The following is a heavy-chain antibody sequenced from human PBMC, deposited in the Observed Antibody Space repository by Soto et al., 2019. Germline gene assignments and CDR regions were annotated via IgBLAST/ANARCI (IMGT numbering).Heavy chain of an antibody. CDR1: GFTFSSYA. Sequence: QVQLVESGGGVVQPGRSLRLSCAASGFTFSSYAMHWVRQAPGKGLEWVAVISYDGSNKYYADSVKGRFTISRDNSKNTLYLQMNSLRAEDTAVYYCARDHTIFGVVNILYYYYYGMDVWGQGTTVTVSS. V-gene: IGHV3-30-3*01. CDR2: ISYDGSNK. CDR3: ARDHTIFGVVNILYYYYYGMDV. D-gene: IGHD3-3*01. J-gene: IGHJ6*02.